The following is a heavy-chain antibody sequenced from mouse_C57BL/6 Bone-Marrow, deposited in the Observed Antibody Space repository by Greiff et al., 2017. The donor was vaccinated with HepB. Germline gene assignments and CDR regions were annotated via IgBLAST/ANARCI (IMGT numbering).Heavy chain of an antibody. D-gene: IGHD2-5*01. CDR3: ARGVYSNYFDY. CDR2: ISSGSSTI. CDR1: GFTFSDYG. V-gene: IGHV5-17*01. Sequence: EVKLMESGGGLVKPGESLKLSCAASGFTFSDYGMHWVRQAPEKGLEWVAYISSGSSTIYYADTVKGRFTISRDNAKTTLFLQMTSLRSEDTAMYYCARGVYSNYFDYWGQGTTLTVSS. J-gene: IGHJ2*01.